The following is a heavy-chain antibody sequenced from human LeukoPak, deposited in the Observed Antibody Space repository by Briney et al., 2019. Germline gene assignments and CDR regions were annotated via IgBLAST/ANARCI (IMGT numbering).Heavy chain of an antibody. CDR1: GFTFSSYA. CDR2: ISNSGGFT. D-gene: IGHD6-13*01. J-gene: IGHJ4*02. Sequence: GGSLRLSCAAPGFTFSSYAMTWVRQAPGKGLEWVSGISNSGGFTYYADSVKGRLTISRDNSKNTLYLQMNSLRAEDTALYYCAILYSTNYWGQGTLVTVPS. V-gene: IGHV3-23*01. CDR3: AILYSTNY.